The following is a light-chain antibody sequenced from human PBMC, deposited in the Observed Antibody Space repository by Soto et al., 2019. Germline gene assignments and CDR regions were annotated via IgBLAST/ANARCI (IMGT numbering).Light chain of an antibody. CDR2: AAS. CDR3: LQHNSYPSIT. Sequence: DIHMTQSPSTLSASVGDRGTITCRASQSISSWLAWYQRKPGKAPKVLIYAASSLKSGIPSSFSGSGSGTEFTLTISSLQPEDFATYYCLQHNSYPSITFGQGTRPEI. V-gene: IGKV1-5*01. J-gene: IGKJ5*01. CDR1: QSISSW.